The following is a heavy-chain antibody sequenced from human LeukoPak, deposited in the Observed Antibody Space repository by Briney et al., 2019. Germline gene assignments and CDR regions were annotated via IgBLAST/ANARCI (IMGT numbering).Heavy chain of an antibody. CDR1: GYSFTSYW. D-gene: IGHD2-21*01. J-gene: IGHJ4*02. CDR2: TYPGDSDT. V-gene: IGHV5-51*01. CDR3: ARSKASGDDYFDY. Sequence: PGESLKISCKGSGYSFTSYWIGWVRQVPGKGLEWMGITYPGDSDTRYSPSFQGQVTISADKSISTAYLQWSSLKASDTAMYYCARSKASGDDYFDYWGQGTLVTVSS.